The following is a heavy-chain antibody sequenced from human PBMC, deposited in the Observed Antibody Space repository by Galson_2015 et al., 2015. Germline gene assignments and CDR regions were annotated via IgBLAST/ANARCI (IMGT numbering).Heavy chain of an antibody. CDR3: ATGASSWGEIDY. J-gene: IGHJ4*02. CDR1: GFTFSSYG. Sequence: SLRLSCAASGFTFSSYGMHWVRQAPGKGLEWVAVISYDGSNKYYADSVKGRFTISRDNSKNTLYLQMNSLRAEDTAVYYCATGASSWGEIDYWGQGTLVTVSS. CDR2: ISYDGSNK. D-gene: IGHD6-13*01. V-gene: IGHV3-30*03.